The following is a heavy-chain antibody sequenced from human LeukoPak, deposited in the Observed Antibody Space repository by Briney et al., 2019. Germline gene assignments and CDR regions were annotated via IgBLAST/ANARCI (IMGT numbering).Heavy chain of an antibody. CDR2: ISNSDDST. CDR1: GFPFSSYA. D-gene: IGHD2-15*01. V-gene: IGHV3-23*01. Sequence: GGSLRLSCAASGFPFSSYAMSWVRQAPGKGLEWVSTISNSDDSTYYADSVKGRFTISRDNSENTLFLRMNSLRAEDTAVYYCAKAPVTTCSGAYCYPFDYWSQGTLVTVSS. J-gene: IGHJ4*02. CDR3: AKAPVTTCSGAYCYPFDY.